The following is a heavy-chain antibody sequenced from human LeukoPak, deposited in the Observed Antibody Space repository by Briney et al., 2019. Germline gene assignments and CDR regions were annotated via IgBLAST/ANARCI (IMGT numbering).Heavy chain of an antibody. CDR2: IRYDVSNK. V-gene: IGHV3-30*02. J-gene: IGHJ4*02. CDR1: GFTFSIYG. Sequence: GGSLRLSCAASGFTFSIYGMHSVRQAPGKGLEWVAFIRYDVSNKYYADCVKGRFTISRDNSKNTLYLQMNSLRAEDTAVYYCAKERSSGWFIPVYYFDYWGQGTLVTVSS. D-gene: IGHD6-19*01. CDR3: AKERSSGWFIPVYYFDY.